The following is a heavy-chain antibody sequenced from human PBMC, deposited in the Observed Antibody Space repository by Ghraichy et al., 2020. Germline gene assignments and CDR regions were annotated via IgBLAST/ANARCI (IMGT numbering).Heavy chain of an antibody. Sequence: SETLSLTCTVSGGSIRSSGYSWTWIRQSPRKGLEFVGSIYYSGSTYYNPSVGGRVSISVDRANNQFSLRLTSVTAADTAVYYCARVGQVTMVRGVIVGFQMYVWGQGTAVVVAS. CDR1: GGSIRSSGYS. V-gene: IGHV4-30-2*06. J-gene: IGHJ6*02. D-gene: IGHD3-10*01. CDR3: ARVGQVTMVRGVIVGFQMYV. CDR2: IYYSGST.